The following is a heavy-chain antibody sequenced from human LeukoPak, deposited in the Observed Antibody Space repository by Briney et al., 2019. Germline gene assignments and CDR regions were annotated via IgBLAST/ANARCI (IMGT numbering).Heavy chain of an antibody. CDR2: IYYSGST. Sequence: SETLSLTCTVSGGSISSYYLSWIRRPPGKGLEGIGDIYYSGSTNYNPSLKSQVTISVDTTKNQCSLKLSSVPAADTVVYYCASHAAHGLCSSTSCLTMEIYYRGQGTLVTVSS. CDR1: GGSISSYY. D-gene: IGHD2-2*01. CDR3: ASHAAHGLCSSTSCLTMEIYY. V-gene: IGHV4-59*08. J-gene: IGHJ4*02.